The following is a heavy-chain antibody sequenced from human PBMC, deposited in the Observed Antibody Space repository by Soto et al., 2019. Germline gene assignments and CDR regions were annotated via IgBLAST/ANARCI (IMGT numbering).Heavy chain of an antibody. V-gene: IGHV3-23*01. CDR2: ISGSGGST. CDR1: GFTFSSYA. Sequence: GGSLRLSCAASGFTFSSYAMSWVRQAPGKGLEWVSAISGSGGSTYYADSVKGRFTISRDNSKNTLYLQMNSLRAEDTAVYYCATDTAMVTPFVAAAGTVDYWGQGTLVTVYS. D-gene: IGHD5-18*01. CDR3: ATDTAMVTPFVAAAGTVDY. J-gene: IGHJ4*02.